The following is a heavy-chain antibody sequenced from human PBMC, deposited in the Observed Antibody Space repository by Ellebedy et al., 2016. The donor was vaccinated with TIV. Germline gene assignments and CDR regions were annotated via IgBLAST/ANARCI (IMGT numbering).Heavy chain of an antibody. J-gene: IGHJ5*02. CDR3: ARILSLRQWLVLDP. CDR2: IFSNDEK. Sequence: SGPTLVKPTETLTLTCTVSGFSLSNARMGVSWIRQPPGKALEWLAHIFSNDEKSYSTSLKSRLTISKDTSKSQVVLTMTNMDPVDTATYYWARILSLRQWLVLDPWGQGTLVTVSS. CDR1: GFSLSNARMG. V-gene: IGHV2-26*01. D-gene: IGHD6-19*01.